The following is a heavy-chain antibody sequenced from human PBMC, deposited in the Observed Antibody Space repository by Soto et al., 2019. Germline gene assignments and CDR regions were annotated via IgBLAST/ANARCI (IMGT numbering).Heavy chain of an antibody. D-gene: IGHD3-10*01. CDR2: ISPDNGRT. V-gene: IGHV1-18*01. Sequence: QVQLVQSGAEVKKTGASVKVSCKASGYTCTTFDISWVRQAPGQWLEWMGWISPDNGRTNYAQTRQGRVTMNTDTGTRKAYLGLRSMRINDTAVYYRANSMVRGDQVNYFGCCGQGTLVTVSS. J-gene: IGHJ4*02. CDR3: ANSMVRGDQVNYFGC. CDR1: GYTCTTFD.